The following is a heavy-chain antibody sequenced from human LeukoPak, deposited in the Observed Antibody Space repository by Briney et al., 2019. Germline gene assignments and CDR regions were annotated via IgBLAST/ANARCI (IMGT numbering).Heavy chain of an antibody. CDR2: IWHDGSNK. V-gene: IGHV3-33*06. CDR3: AKDTTQSRGYFDY. J-gene: IGHJ4*03. CDR1: GFTFSSYG. D-gene: IGHD1-1*01. Sequence: PGTSLRLSCAAAGFTFSSYGMHWVRQAPGKRLEWVAVIWHDGSNKYYADSVKGRFTISRDNSKNTLYLQMDSLRAEDTGLYYCAKDTTQSRGYFDYRGQGTLVTVSS.